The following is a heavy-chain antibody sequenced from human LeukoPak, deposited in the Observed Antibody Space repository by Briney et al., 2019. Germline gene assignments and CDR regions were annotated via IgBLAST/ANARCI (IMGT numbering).Heavy chain of an antibody. Sequence: ASVKISCKASGYTFTSYGISWVRQAPGQGLEWMGWINAYNGNTNYAQKLQGRVTMTTDTSTSTAYMELRSLRSDDTAVYYCARMGGIAVAESGAYYFDYWGQGTLVTVSS. CDR3: ARMGGIAVAESGAYYFDY. V-gene: IGHV1-18*01. D-gene: IGHD6-19*01. CDR2: INAYNGNT. CDR1: GYTFTSYG. J-gene: IGHJ4*02.